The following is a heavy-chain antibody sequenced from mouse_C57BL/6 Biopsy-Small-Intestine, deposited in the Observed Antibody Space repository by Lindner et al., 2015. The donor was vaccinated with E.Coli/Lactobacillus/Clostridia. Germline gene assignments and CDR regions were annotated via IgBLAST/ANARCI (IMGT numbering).Heavy chain of an antibody. D-gene: IGHD1-2*01. CDR2: VSAYKGDT. CDR1: GYTFSSHG. Sequence: SVKVSCKGSGYTFSSHGINWVRQAPGQGLEWMGWVSAYKGDTNYAQKFQGRVTMTTDTSTSTAYMELRSLTSDDTAVYYCARRSFNRDESDIFGAVVEAFDIWGQGTMVTVSS. CDR3: ARRSFNRDESDIFGAVVEAFDI. V-gene: IGHV1-14*01. J-gene: IGHJ3*01.